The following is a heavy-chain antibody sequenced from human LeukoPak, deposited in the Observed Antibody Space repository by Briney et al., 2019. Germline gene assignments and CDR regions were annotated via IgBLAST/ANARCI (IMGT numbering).Heavy chain of an antibody. CDR1: GGSISSYY. CDR2: IYYSGST. J-gene: IGHJ4*02. Sequence: SETLSLTCTVSGGSISSYYWSWIRQPPGKGLEWIGYIYYSGSTNYNPSLKSRATISVDTSKNHFSLKLSSVTAADTAVYYCARHFSGSYLLGYFDYWGQGTLVTVSS. D-gene: IGHD1-26*01. V-gene: IGHV4-59*08. CDR3: ARHFSGSYLLGYFDY.